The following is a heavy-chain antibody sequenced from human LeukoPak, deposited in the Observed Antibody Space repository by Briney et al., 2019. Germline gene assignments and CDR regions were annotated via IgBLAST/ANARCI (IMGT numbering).Heavy chain of an antibody. J-gene: IGHJ5*02. CDR2: FYHSGST. D-gene: IGHD6-13*01. V-gene: IGHV4-38-2*02. Sequence: SETLSLTCTVSGYSITSGYYWGWIRQPPGKGLEWIGSFYHSGSTYYNPSLNSRVTISEDTSKNQFSLKLSSVTAADTAVYFCARTHGIAAAADWFDPWGQGTLVTVSS. CDR3: ARTHGIAAAADWFDP. CDR1: GYSITSGYY.